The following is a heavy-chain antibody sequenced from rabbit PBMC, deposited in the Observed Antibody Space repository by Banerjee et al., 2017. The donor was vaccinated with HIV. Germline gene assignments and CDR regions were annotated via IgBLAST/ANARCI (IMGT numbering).Heavy chain of an antibody. V-gene: IGHV1S43*01. D-gene: IGHD6-1*01. J-gene: IGHJ3*01. CDR2: INTSSGNT. Sequence: GFSFSNKYVMCWVRQAPGKGLEWIACINTSSGNTVYASWAKGRFTISRSTSLHTVTLQMTSLTAADTATYFCGRDRDGDAGYGSLALWGQGTLVTVS. CDR3: GRDRDGDAGYGSLAL. CDR1: GFSFSNKYV.